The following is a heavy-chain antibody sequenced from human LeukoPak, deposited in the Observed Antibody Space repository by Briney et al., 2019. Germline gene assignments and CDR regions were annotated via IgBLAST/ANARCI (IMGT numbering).Heavy chain of an antibody. D-gene: IGHD5-18*01. Sequence: GESLKISCRGSGYTFSSYWIGWVRQLPGKGLEWMGIIYPGDSDTRYSPSFQGQVTISADKSISTAYLQWSSLKASDTAMYYCAREIQQNWFDPWGQGTLVTVSS. CDR2: IYPGDSDT. J-gene: IGHJ5*02. CDR3: AREIQQNWFDP. V-gene: IGHV5-51*01. CDR1: GYTFSSYW.